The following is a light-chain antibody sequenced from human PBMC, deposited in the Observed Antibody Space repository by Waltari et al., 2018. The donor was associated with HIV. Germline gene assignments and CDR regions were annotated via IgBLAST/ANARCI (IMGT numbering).Light chain of an antibody. Sequence: QSVLTQPPSPSGTPGQGVTISCSGSSPNTGSNTFTCYQQLPGTAPKLLIYSNKQRPSGVPDRFSGSKSGTSVSLAISGLQSEDDTDYYCAAWDDSLNGWVFGGGTKLTVL. CDR1: SPNTGSNT. V-gene: IGLV1-44*01. CDR2: SNK. CDR3: AAWDDSLNGWV. J-gene: IGLJ3*02.